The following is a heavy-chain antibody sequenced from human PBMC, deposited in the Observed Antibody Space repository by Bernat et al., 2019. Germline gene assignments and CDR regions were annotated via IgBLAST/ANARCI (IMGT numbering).Heavy chain of an antibody. J-gene: IGHJ2*01. CDR2: INHSGST. CDR3: ARGLESWGYFGL. CDR1: GGSFSGYY. V-gene: IGHV4-34*01. D-gene: IGHD1-1*01. Sequence: QVQLQQWGAGLLKPSETLSLTCAVYGGSFSGYYWSWIRQPPGKGLEWIGEINHSGSTNYNPSLKSRVTISVDTSKNQFSLKLNSVTAADTAVYYCARGLESWGYFGLWGRGTLVPVSS.